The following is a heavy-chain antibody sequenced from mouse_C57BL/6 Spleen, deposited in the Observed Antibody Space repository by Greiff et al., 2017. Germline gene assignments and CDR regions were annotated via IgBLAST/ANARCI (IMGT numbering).Heavy chain of an antibody. CDR1: GFSLTSYG. D-gene: IGHD2-3*01. CDR2: IWSDGST. CDR3: ARHDGYFEGFAY. Sequence: QVQLKQSGPGLVAPSQSLSITCTVSGFSLTSYGVHWVRQPPGKGLEWLVVIWSDGSTTYNSALKSRLSISKDNSKCQVFLKMNSLQTDDTAMYYCARHDGYFEGFAYWGQGTLVTVSA. V-gene: IGHV2-6-1*01. J-gene: IGHJ3*01.